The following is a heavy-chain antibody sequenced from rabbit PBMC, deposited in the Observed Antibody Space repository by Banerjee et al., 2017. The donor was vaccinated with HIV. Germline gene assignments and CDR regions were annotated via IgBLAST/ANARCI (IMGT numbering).Heavy chain of an antibody. CDR2: IYIGSSGKI. Sequence: QSLEESGGDLVKPGASLTLTCTASGFTLSSYWMCWVRQAPGKGLEWIACIYIGSSGKIYYASWAKGRFTVSKTSSNTVSLQMTSLTAADTATYFCARSYGGSSAVRQLDLWGPGTLVTVS. J-gene: IGHJ6*01. D-gene: IGHD8-1*01. CDR3: ARSYGGSSAVRQLDL. V-gene: IGHV1S40*01. CDR1: GFTLSSYW.